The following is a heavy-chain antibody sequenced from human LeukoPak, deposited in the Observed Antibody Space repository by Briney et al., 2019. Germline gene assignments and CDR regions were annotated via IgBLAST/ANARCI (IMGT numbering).Heavy chain of an antibody. J-gene: IGHJ6*02. CDR2: IIPILGIA. D-gene: IGHD3-3*01. CDR1: GYTFTGYY. V-gene: IGHV1-69*02. Sequence: GASVKVSCKASGYTFTGYYMHWVRQAPGQGLEWMGRIIPILGIANYAQKFQGRVTITADKSTSTAYMELSSLRSEDTAVYYCASSRFLEWSPLYYYGMDVWGQGTTVTVSS. CDR3: ASSRFLEWSPLYYYGMDV.